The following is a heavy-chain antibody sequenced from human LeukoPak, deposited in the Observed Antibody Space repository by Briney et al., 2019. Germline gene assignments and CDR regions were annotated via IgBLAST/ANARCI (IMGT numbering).Heavy chain of an antibody. D-gene: IGHD5/OR15-5a*01. Sequence: GGSLRLSCAASGFTFSSYGMHWVRQAPGKGLEWVAVISYDGSNKYYADSVKGRFTISRDNSKNTLYLQMNSLRAEDTAVYYCAKSPRSVSFDYWGQGTLVTVSS. CDR3: AKSPRSVSFDY. CDR2: ISYDGSNK. V-gene: IGHV3-30*18. CDR1: GFTFSSYG. J-gene: IGHJ4*02.